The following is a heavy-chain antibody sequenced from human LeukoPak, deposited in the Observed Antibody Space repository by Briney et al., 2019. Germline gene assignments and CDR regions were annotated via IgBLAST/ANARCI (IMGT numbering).Heavy chain of an antibody. D-gene: IGHD6-19*01. CDR3: AKDASYSSGWYSWYFDL. CDR2: ISGSGGST. CDR1: GFTFSSYS. Sequence: PGGSLRLSRAASGFTFSSYSMNWVRQAPGMGLVWVSAISGSGGSTYYADSVKGRFTISRDNSKNTLYLQMNSLRDEDTAVYYCAKDASYSSGWYSWYFDLWGRGTLVTVSS. J-gene: IGHJ2*01. V-gene: IGHV3-23*01.